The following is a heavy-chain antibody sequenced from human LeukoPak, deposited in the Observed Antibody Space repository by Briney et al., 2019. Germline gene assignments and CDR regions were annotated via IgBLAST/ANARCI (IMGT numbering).Heavy chain of an antibody. Sequence: GESLKISCKGSGYRFTSYWISWVRQMPGKGLEWMGRIDPSDSYTNYSPSFQGHVTISADKSISPAYLQWSSLKASDTAMYYCARFSTHYDILTGFYYYYGMDVWGQGTTVTVSS. CDR1: GYRFTSYW. V-gene: IGHV5-10-1*01. CDR3: ARFSTHYDILTGFYYYYGMDV. CDR2: IDPSDSYT. J-gene: IGHJ6*02. D-gene: IGHD3-9*01.